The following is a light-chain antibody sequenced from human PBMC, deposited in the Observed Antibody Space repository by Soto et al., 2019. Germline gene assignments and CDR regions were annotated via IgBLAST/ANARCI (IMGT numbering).Light chain of an antibody. Sequence: EIVLTQSPATLSLSPGERATLSCRASQSLSSNFLAWYQPKPSQPPRLLIYDSSTRATGFPDRFRGSGSGTDFPLPILRLQCEDFAVYYCQQYDISPWTFGHGTQVDIK. V-gene: IGKV3-20*01. J-gene: IGKJ1*01. CDR2: DSS. CDR3: QQYDISPWT. CDR1: QSLSSNF.